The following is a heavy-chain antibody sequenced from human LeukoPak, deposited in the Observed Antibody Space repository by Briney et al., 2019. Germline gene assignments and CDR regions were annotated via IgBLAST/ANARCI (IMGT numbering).Heavy chain of an antibody. J-gene: IGHJ5*01. Sequence: SETLSLTCAVYGGSFSGYYWSWIRQPPGKGLEWVGEINHSGSTNYNPSLKSRGTISVDTSKNQFSLKLSSVTAADTDVYYCARHPRTTLNWFDPWGQGTLVIVSS. D-gene: IGHD4-11*01. V-gene: IGHV4-34*01. CDR3: ARHPRTTLNWFDP. CDR1: GGSFSGYY. CDR2: INHSGST.